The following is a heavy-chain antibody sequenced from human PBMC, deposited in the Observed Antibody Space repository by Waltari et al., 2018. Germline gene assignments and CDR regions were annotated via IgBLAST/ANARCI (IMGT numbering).Heavy chain of an antibody. Sequence: EEQLVESGGGLVQPGGSLRLSCAASEFTSSSYWLTWFRQAPGKGLEVVANINQEGSEKYYVDSVKGRFTISRDNAKNSLYLQMNSLRAEDTAVYYCASRPPCGAACWGKDSFDIWGQGTMVTVSS. D-gene: IGHD2-21*02. V-gene: IGHV3-7*01. J-gene: IGHJ3*02. CDR3: ASRPPCGAACWGKDSFDI. CDR1: EFTSSSYW. CDR2: INQEGSEK.